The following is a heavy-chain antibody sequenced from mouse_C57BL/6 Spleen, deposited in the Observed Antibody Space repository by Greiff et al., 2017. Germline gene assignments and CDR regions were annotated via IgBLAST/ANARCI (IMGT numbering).Heavy chain of an antibody. V-gene: IGHV5-9-1*02. J-gene: IGHJ4*01. CDR1: GFTFSSYA. D-gene: IGHD1-1*01. CDR3: TRDRYYYGSSPYAMDY. CDR2: ISSGGDYI. Sequence: EVKVVESGEGLVKPGGSLKLSCAASGFTFSSYAMSWVRQTPEKRLEWVAYISSGGDYIYYADTVKGRFTISRDNARNTLYLQMSRLKSEYTAMYYCTRDRYYYGSSPYAMDYWGQGTSVTVSS.